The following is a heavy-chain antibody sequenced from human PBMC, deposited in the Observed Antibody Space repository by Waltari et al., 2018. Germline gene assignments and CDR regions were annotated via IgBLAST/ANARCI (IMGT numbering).Heavy chain of an antibody. V-gene: IGHV3-23*01. CDR3: TKRGLLVASTWGDFHS. D-gene: IGHD2-15*01. CDR1: GFTFSTYA. J-gene: IGHJ4*02. Sequence: EVQLLESGGGLVQPGGSLRLSCVASGFTFSTYAMSWVRQAPGKGLEWFSSIGDGGGNTYYTDSVKGRFTISRDNSKNTLYLQMNSLRADDTAIYYCTKRGLLVASTWGDFHSWGQGTLVTVSS. CDR2: IGDGGGNT.